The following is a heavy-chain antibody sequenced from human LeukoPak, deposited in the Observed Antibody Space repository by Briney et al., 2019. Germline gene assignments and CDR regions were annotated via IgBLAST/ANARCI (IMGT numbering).Heavy chain of an antibody. J-gene: IGHJ6*02. D-gene: IGHD5-18*01. Sequence: SQTLSLTCTVSGGSISSGDYYWSWIRQPPGKGLEWIGYILYSGSTYYNPSLKSRVTMSVDTSKNQFSLKLSSVTAADTAVYYCARGYSFGPPKYSGMDVWGQGTTVTVSS. CDR3: ARGYSFGPPKYSGMDV. CDR1: GGSISSGDYY. CDR2: ILYSGST. V-gene: IGHV4-30-4*01.